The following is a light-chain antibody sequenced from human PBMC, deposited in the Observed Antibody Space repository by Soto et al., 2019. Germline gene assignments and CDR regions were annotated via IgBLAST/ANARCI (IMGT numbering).Light chain of an antibody. CDR3: TSHARSSTLV. CDR2: EVG. J-gene: IGLJ2*01. CDR1: SSDVGGYNY. V-gene: IGLV2-14*01. Sequence: QAVVTQPASVSGSPGQSITISCTGTSSDVGGYNYVSWYQHHPGKAPKLMIYEVGNRPSGVSSRFSGSKSGNTASLTISGLQAEDEADYYCTSHARSSTLVFGGGTKVTVL.